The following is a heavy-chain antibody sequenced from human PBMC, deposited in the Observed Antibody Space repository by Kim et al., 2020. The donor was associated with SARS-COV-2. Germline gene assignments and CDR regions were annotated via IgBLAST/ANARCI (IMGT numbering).Heavy chain of an antibody. CDR1: GGSISSGSYY. D-gene: IGHD3-10*01. J-gene: IGHJ3*02. V-gene: IGHV4-61*02. Sequence: SETLSLTCTVSGGSISSGSYYWSWIRQPAGKGLEWIGRIYTSGSTNYNPSLKSRVTISVDTSKNQFSLKLSSVTAADTAVYYCARGEDRGLWFGDLAFDIWGQGTMVTVSS. CDR3: ARGEDRGLWFGDLAFDI. CDR2: IYTSGST.